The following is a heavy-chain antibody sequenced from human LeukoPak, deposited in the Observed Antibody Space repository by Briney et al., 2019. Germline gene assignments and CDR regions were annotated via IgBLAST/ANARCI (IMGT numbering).Heavy chain of an antibody. Sequence: GGSLRLSCAASGFTFSSYDMTWVRQAPGRGLEWVSSIRPSGDNTYYADSVKGRFTISRDNSKNTLSLQMNSLRTEDTAVYYCARDRDWAFDYWGQGILVTVSS. J-gene: IGHJ4*02. CDR3: ARDRDWAFDY. D-gene: IGHD2-21*01. CDR2: IRPSGDNT. CDR1: GFTFSSYD. V-gene: IGHV3-23*01.